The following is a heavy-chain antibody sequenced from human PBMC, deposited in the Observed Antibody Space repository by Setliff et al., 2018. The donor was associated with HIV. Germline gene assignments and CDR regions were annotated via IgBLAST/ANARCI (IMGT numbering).Heavy chain of an antibody. J-gene: IGHJ6*03. CDR2: IYYTGNT. Sequence: SETLLTCSVSGGSINNYYWSWIRLTPGKGLQWIGCIYYTGNTNYNPSLKSRVTMSVDTSNNQFSLKLTSVTAADSAVYYCARRSGASYYSEFYYYMDVWGKGTKVTVSS. V-gene: IGHV4-59*08. D-gene: IGHD2-15*01. CDR1: GGSINNYY. CDR3: ARRSGASYYSEFYYYMDV.